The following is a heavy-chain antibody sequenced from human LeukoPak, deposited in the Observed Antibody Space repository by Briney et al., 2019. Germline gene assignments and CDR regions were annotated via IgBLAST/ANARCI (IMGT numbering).Heavy chain of an antibody. V-gene: IGHV4-39*07. CDR1: GGSISSSSYY. CDR2: IYYSGST. D-gene: IGHD6-13*01. CDR3: ARGGGSSWMFYAFDI. Sequence: SETLSLTCSVSGGSISSSSYYWGWIRQPPGKGLEWIGSIYYSGSTYYNPSLKSRVTISVNTSKNQFSLKLSSVTAADTAVYYCARGGGSSWMFYAFDIWGQGTMVTVSS. J-gene: IGHJ3*02.